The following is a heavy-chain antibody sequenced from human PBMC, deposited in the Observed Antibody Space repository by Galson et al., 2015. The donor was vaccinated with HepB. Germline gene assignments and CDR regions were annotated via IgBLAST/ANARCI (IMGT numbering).Heavy chain of an antibody. J-gene: IGHJ4*02. CDR1: GFTFTNSA. Sequence: SVKVSCKASGFTFTNSAIQWVRQARGQRPEWMGWIIVGSGLTKFAQKLQGRVTITRDLSTNTAYMELSSLRFDDTAVYYCAAEIYGGGGDCCHFDYWSQGALVTVSS. D-gene: IGHD2-21*01. CDR3: AAEIYGGGGDCCHFDY. CDR2: IIVGSGLT. V-gene: IGHV1-58*02.